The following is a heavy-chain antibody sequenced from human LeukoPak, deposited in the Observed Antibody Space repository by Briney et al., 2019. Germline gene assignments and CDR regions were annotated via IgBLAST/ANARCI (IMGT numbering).Heavy chain of an antibody. CDR3: AKGETVTTSPFDH. D-gene: IGHD4-17*01. CDR2: IFYNEDD. J-gene: IGHJ4*02. V-gene: IGHV4-59*03. Sequence: SETLSLTCAVSGVSMSHFHWNWFRQPPGKGLEWVGSIFYNEDDNYNPSVKSRVTMSVDMSKRQLSLRLTYVTAADTAVYYCAKGETVTTSPFDHWGQGILVTVSS. CDR1: GVSMSHFH.